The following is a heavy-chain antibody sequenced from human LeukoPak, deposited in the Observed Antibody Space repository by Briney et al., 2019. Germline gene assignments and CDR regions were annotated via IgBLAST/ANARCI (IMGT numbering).Heavy chain of an antibody. CDR3: ARLDYGSGSYYDDY. V-gene: IGHV3-21*01. CDR2: ISSSSSYI. D-gene: IGHD3-10*01. CDR1: GFTFSSYS. J-gene: IGHJ4*02. Sequence: GGSLRLSCAASGFTFSSYSMNWVRQAPGKGLEWVSFISSSSSYIYYADPVKGRFTISRDNAKNSLYLQMNSLRAEDTAVFYCARLDYGSGSYYDDYWGQGTLVTVSS.